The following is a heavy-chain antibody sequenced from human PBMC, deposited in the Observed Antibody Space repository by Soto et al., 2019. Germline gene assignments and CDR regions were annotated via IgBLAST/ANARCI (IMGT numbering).Heavy chain of an antibody. CDR3: ARDRDPATGDNWFDP. CDR2: IIPIFGTA. V-gene: IGHV1-69*13. CDR1: GGTFSSYA. J-gene: IGHJ5*02. Sequence: SVKVSCKASGGTFSSYAISWVRQAPGQGLEWMGGIIPIFGTANYAQKFQGRATITADESTSTAYMELSSLRSEDTAVYYCARDRDPATGDNWFDPWGQGTLVTVSS. D-gene: IGHD7-27*01.